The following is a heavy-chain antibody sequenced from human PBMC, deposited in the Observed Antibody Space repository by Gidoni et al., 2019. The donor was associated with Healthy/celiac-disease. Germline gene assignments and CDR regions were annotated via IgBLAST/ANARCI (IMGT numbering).Heavy chain of an antibody. Sequence: QVQLVESGGGVVQPGRSLRLSCAASGFTFIRYAMHWVRQAPGKGLEWVAVISDDGSNKYYEDSVKGRITISRDNSKNTLYRQMNSLRAEGTAVYYCARGARWELRKFDYWGQGTLVTVSS. D-gene: IGHD1-26*01. J-gene: IGHJ4*02. CDR3: ARGARWELRKFDY. CDR1: GFTFIRYA. V-gene: IGHV3-30-3*01. CDR2: ISDDGSNK.